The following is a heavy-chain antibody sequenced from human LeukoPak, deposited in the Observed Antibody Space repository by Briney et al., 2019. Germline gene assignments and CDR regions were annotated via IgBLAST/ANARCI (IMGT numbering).Heavy chain of an antibody. CDR3: ARAGYCSSTSCYAFDI. D-gene: IGHD2-2*01. J-gene: IGHJ3*02. V-gene: IGHV3-23*01. CDR1: GFTFSSYG. Sequence: GGTLRLSCAASGFTFSSYGMSWVRQAPGKGLEWVSAISGSGGSTYYADSVKGRFTISRDNAKNSLYLQMNSLRAEDTAVYYCARAGYCSSTSCYAFDIWGQGTMVTVSS. CDR2: ISGSGGST.